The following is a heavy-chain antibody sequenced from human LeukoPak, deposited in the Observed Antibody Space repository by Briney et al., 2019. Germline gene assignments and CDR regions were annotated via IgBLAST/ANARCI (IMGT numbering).Heavy chain of an antibody. V-gene: IGHV3-30*18. J-gene: IGHJ4*02. D-gene: IGHD2-2*01. CDR2: ISYDGSDK. Sequence: PGRSLRLSCAASGFMFSSYGMNWVRQAPGKGLEWVAVISYDGSDKYYADSVKGRFTISRDNSKNTLYLQMNSLRAEDTAVYYCAKDHQWGYAYYFDDWGQGTLVTVSS. CDR3: AKDHQWGYAYYFDD. CDR1: GFMFSSYG.